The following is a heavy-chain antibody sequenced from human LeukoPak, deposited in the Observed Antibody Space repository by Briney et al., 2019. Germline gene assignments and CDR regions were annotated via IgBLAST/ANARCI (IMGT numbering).Heavy chain of an antibody. CDR2: IYTSGST. D-gene: IGHD2-15*01. J-gene: IGHJ6*03. Sequence: PSQTLSLTCTVSGGSISSGRYYWGWIRQPAGKGLEWIVRIYTSGSTNYNPSLKSRVTISVDTSKNQFSLKLSSVTAADTAVYYCARGTPYYYYYYMDVWGKGTTVTVSS. CDR1: GGSISSGRYY. V-gene: IGHV4-61*02. CDR3: ARGTPYYYYYYMDV.